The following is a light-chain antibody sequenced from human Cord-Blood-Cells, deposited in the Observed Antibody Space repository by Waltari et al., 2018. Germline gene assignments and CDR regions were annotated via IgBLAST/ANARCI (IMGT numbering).Light chain of an antibody. J-gene: IGKJ2*01. CDR3: QQYYSYPQT. V-gene: IGKV1-8*01. CDR2: AAS. Sequence: AIRMTQSPSSFSASTGDSVTITCRASQGISSYLAWYQQKPGKAPKLLIYAASTLQSGVPSRFSGSGSGTDFTLTISCLQSEDLATYYCQQYYSYPQTFGQGTKLEIK. CDR1: QGISSY.